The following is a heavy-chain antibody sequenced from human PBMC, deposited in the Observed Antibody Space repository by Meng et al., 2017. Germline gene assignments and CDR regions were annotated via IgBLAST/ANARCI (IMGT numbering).Heavy chain of an antibody. V-gene: IGHV3-53*02. J-gene: IGHJ4*02. D-gene: IGHD6-19*01. CDR1: GFSLTTSY. CDR2: IYSGGST. CDR3: ARDSSSGWYHNY. Sequence: EVPRAGMVGGLSQLGGSRRLSCTASGFSLTTSYMSWVRQAPGKGLEWVSVIYSGGSTYYADSVKGRFSISRDNSKNTLYLQMNSLRAEDTAVYFCARDSSSGWYHNYWGQGTLVTVSS.